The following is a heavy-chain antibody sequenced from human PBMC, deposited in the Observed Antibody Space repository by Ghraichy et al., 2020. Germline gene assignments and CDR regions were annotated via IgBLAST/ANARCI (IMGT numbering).Heavy chain of an antibody. J-gene: IGHJ6*01. CDR2: TSYDGSNK. CDR3: ANERDTSGYYSFRGDYYGMDV. V-gene: IGHV3-30*18. Sequence: GGSLRLSCAASGFTFSRYGMHWVRQAPGEGLEWVTVTSYDGSNKNYADSVKGRFTISRDNSKNTLYLQINSLRPEDTAVYYCANERDTSGYYSFRGDYYGMDVWGQGTTVTVSS. D-gene: IGHD3-3*01. CDR1: GFTFSRYG.